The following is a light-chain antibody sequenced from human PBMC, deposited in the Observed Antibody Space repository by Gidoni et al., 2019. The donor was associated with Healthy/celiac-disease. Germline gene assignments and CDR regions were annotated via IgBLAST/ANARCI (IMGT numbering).Light chain of an antibody. Sequence: IQMTKSPSSLSASVGDRVTITCRASQSISSYLNWYQQKPGKAPKLLIYAASSLQSGVPSRFSGSGSGTDFTLTISSLQPEDFATYYWQQSYSTPWTFGQGTKVEIK. V-gene: IGKV1-39*01. CDR1: QSISSY. J-gene: IGKJ1*01. CDR3: QQSYSTPWT. CDR2: AAS.